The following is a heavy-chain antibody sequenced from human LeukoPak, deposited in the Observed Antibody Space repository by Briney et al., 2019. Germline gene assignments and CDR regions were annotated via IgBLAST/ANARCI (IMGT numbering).Heavy chain of an antibody. CDR3: AREVGSGTFDI. Sequence: ASVKVSCKASAYSLTDHYVHWVRQAPGEGLEWMGWISPNTGGTIYAQKFQGRVTMTRDTPIITAYMELSKLRSDDTAFYYCAREVGSGTFDIWGQGTMVTVSS. CDR2: ISPNTGGT. J-gene: IGHJ3*02. CDR1: AYSLTDHY. V-gene: IGHV1-2*02. D-gene: IGHD6-25*01.